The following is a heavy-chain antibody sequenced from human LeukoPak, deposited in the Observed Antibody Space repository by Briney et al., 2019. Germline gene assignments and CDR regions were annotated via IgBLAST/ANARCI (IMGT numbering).Heavy chain of an antibody. CDR2: IYYSGST. CDR3: ARDRSDSSGWYYFDY. J-gene: IGHJ4*02. Sequence: SETLSLTCTVSGGSISSYYWSWIRQPPGRGLDWIGYIYYSGSTNYNPSLKSRVTISVDTSKNQFSLKLNSVTAADTAVYYCARDRSDSSGWYYFDYWGQGTLVTVSS. V-gene: IGHV4-59*01. D-gene: IGHD6-19*01. CDR1: GGSISSYY.